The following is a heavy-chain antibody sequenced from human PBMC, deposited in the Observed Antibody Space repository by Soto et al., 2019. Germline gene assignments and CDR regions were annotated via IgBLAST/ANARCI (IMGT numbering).Heavy chain of an antibody. CDR2: VNPSGGHT. D-gene: IGHD2-21*02. V-gene: IGHV1-46*01. CDR1: GDNFTDYY. J-gene: IGHJ4*02. Sequence: QVHLVQSGAEVKKPGASVKVSCKASGDNFTDYYIHWERQAPGQGLEWMGTVNPSGGHTTYAQHFLGRMTMTRDTSTSTLYMELTSLTSEDTAVYYCARGGHVVVVTAALDYWGQGTLVTVSS. CDR3: ARGGHVVVVTAALDY.